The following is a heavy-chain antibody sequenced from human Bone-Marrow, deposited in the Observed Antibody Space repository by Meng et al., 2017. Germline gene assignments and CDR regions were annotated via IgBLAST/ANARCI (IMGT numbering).Heavy chain of an antibody. CDR2: IWYDGTNK. Sequence: GESLKISCAASGFTFSDNGMHWVRQAPGKGLEWVALIWYDGTNKYYGDSVKGRFTISRDNSKNTLYLHMNRLRDEDTAVYYCARDGYGGSGGGIDCWGQGTLVTVSS. CDR1: GFTFSDNG. D-gene: IGHD4-23*01. J-gene: IGHJ4*02. CDR3: ARDGYGGSGGGIDC. V-gene: IGHV3-33*01.